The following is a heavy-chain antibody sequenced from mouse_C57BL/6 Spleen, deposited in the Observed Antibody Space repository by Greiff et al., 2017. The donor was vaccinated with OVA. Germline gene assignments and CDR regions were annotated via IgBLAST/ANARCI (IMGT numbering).Heavy chain of an antibody. J-gene: IGHJ2*01. V-gene: IGHV1-64*01. Sequence: VQLQQPGAELVKPGASVKLSCKASGYTFTSYWMHWVKQRPGQGLEWIGMIHPNSGSTNYNEKFKSKATLTVDKSSSTAYMQLSSLTSEDSAVYYCAREDYYDYDGEGFDYWGQGTTLTVSS. D-gene: IGHD2-4*01. CDR1: GYTFTSYW. CDR3: AREDYYDYDGEGFDY. CDR2: IHPNSGST.